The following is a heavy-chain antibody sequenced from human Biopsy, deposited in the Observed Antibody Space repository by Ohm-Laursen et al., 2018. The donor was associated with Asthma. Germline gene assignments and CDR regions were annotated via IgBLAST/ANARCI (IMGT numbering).Heavy chain of an antibody. CDR3: ARGDSSGWSHYYFDY. CDR2: IYSGGTS. D-gene: IGHD6-19*01. V-gene: IGHV3-53*01. Sequence: SLRLSCAASGFAVSRDHMLWVRQAPGKGLEWVSVIYSGGTSHTAESVRGRFTISRDFSKNTLHLQMHSLRVEDTAGYYCARGDSSGWSHYYFDYWGQGTLVTVSS. J-gene: IGHJ4*02. CDR1: GFAVSRDH.